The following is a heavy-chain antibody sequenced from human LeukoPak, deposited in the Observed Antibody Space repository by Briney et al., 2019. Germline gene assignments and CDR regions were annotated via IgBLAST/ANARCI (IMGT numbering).Heavy chain of an antibody. J-gene: IGHJ4*02. Sequence: GSLRLSCAASGFTFSGYAMSWVRQAPGKGLEWVSAISGSGGSTYYADSVKGRFTISRDNSKNTLYLQMNSLRAEDTAVYYCAKDPERGYSGYGYGGYDYWGQGTLVTVPS. D-gene: IGHD5-12*01. CDR2: ISGSGGST. CDR3: AKDPERGYSGYGYGGYDY. CDR1: GFTFSGYA. V-gene: IGHV3-23*01.